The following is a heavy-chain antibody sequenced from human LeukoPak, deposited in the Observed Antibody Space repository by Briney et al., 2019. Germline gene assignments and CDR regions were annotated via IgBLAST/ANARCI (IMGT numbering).Heavy chain of an antibody. J-gene: IGHJ5*01. Sequence: SETLSLTCTVSGGSMSSHYWSWIRQPPGKGLEWIGYIYYSGTTTYNPSLKSRVTISIDTSKNQFSLKLSPVTAADTAVYYCARHRFPGYHASSGYLRSDGWFDSWGQGTLVTVSS. CDR2: IYYSGTT. CDR3: ARHRFPGYHASSGYLRSDGWFDS. D-gene: IGHD3-22*01. V-gene: IGHV4-59*08. CDR1: GGSMSSHY.